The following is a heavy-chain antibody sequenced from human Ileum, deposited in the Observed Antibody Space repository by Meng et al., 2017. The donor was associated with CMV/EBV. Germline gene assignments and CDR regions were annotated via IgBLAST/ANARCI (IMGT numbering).Heavy chain of an antibody. D-gene: IGHD1-14*01. J-gene: IGHJ5*02. CDR1: GFTFSAFA. CDR3: AKDRPDIRGLGP. CDR2: IRHDGVVK. V-gene: IGHV3-30*02. Sequence: GESLKISCAASGFTFSAFAMHWVRQAPGKGLGWVAFIRHDGVVKYYAESVKGRFTVSRDNSKNTLYLEMNGLRDEDTAVYYCAKDRPDIRGLGPWGQGTLVTVSS.